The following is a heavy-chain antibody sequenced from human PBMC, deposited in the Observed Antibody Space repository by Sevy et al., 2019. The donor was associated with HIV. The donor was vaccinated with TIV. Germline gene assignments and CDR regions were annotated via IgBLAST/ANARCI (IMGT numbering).Heavy chain of an antibody. CDR1: GFTFSDSA. CDR2: IRSKAYSYAT. D-gene: IGHD5-12*01. J-gene: IGHJ4*02. CDR3: SRGSGNDFFFDY. V-gene: IGHV3-73*01. Sequence: GGSLRLSCAASGFTFSDSAMHWVRQASGKGLEWIGRIRSKAYSYATAYAASVKGRFTISRDDSENTAYLQMNSLKTEELGIYYCSRGSGNDFFFDYWGQGALVTVSS.